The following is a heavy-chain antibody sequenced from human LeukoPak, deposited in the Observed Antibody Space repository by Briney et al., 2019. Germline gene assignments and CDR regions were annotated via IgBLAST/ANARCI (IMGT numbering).Heavy chain of an antibody. CDR2: INTDGSTT. CDR3: ARGARERGFDY. J-gene: IGHJ4*02. CDR1: RFSFITYA. V-gene: IGHV3-74*01. Sequence: PGGSLRLSCVGSRFSFITYAMTWVRQAPGKGLEWVSRINTDGSTTNYADSVKGRFTISRDNARNTLYLQMNSLRAEDTAVYYCARGARERGFDYWGQGTLVTVSS. D-gene: IGHD1-26*01.